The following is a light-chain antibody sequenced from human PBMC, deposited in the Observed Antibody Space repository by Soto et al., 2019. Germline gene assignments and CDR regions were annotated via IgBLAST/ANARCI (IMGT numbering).Light chain of an antibody. CDR3: SSYASSSTLVV. CDR2: DVT. J-gene: IGLJ2*01. Sequence: QSVLTQPASVSGSPGQSVTISCTGTSSDVGGYDYVSWYQQHPGKAPKLMIYDVTNRPSGVSNRFSGSKSGNTASLPISGLQAEDEGEYYCSSYASSSTLVVFGGGTKLTVL. V-gene: IGLV2-14*01. CDR1: SSDVGGYDY.